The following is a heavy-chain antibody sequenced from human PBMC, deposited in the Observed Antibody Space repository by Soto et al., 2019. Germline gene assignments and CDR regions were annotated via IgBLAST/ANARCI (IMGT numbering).Heavy chain of an antibody. CDR2: INHTGGT. CDR1: GGSVNGYY. J-gene: IGHJ5*02. D-gene: IGHD3-3*01. CDR3: ATRITVFGLLIPPFDP. Sequence: SETLSLTCAVYGGSVNGYYWNWIRQPPGKGLEWIGEINHTGGTHYNTSLKSRVTMSVDTSKNQFSLRLRSVTAADTAIYYCATRITVFGLLIPPFDPWGRRTQGTVSS. V-gene: IGHV4-34*01.